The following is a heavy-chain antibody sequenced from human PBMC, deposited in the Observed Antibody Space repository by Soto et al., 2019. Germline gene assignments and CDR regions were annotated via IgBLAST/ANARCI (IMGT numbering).Heavy chain of an antibody. D-gene: IGHD3-22*01. CDR1: GDSIRSGNHY. V-gene: IGHV3-72*01. CDR3: VRATYFSDSSGYTRCFDY. Sequence: VQLQESGPGLVKPSQTLSLTCTVSGDSIRSGNHYWSWIRQPPGKGLEWVGRSRDKAQGYSTAYAASVKGRFTTSRDESKNSVYLQMNSLKTEDTAVYYCVRATYFSDSSGYTRCFDYWGQGTLVTVSS. CDR2: SRDKAQGYST. J-gene: IGHJ4*02.